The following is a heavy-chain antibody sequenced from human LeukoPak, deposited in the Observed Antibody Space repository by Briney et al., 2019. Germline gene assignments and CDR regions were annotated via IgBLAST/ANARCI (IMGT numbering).Heavy chain of an antibody. CDR2: IIHIVGTA. CDR1: GGTFSSYA. D-gene: IGHD3-10*01. J-gene: IGHJ4*02. V-gene: IGHV1-69*01. CDR3: ATVESFFDY. Sequence: KVSCKASGGTFSSYASSWVRQAPGQGLEWMGGIIHIVGTANYAQKVKGRVTITGDESKSTAYMELSSLRSEDTAVYYCATVESFFDYWGQGSLVTASS.